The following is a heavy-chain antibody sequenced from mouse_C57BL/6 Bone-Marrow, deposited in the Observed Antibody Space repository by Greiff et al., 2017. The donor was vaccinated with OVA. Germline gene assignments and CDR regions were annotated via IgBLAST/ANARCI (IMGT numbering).Heavy chain of an antibody. Sequence: EVKLMESGGGLVQSGRSLRLSCAPSGFTFSDFYMEWVRQAPGKGLEWIAASRNKANDYTTEYSASVKGRFIVSRDTSQSILYLQMNALRAEDTAIYYCARGDYYGSSYWYFDVWGTGTTVTVSS. V-gene: IGHV7-1*01. CDR3: ARGDYYGSSYWYFDV. CDR1: GFTFSDFY. J-gene: IGHJ1*03. D-gene: IGHD1-1*01. CDR2: SRNKANDYTT.